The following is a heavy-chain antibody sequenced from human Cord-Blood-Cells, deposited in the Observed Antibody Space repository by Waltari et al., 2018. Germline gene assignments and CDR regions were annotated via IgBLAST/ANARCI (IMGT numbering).Heavy chain of an antibody. D-gene: IGHD3-3*01. CDR2: INHSGST. V-gene: IGHV4-34*01. Sequence: VQLQQWGAGLLKPSETLSLTCAVYGGSFSGYYWSWIRQPPGKWLECIGAINHSGSTHYNPSLKSRVTRSVDTSKDQFSLKLSSVTAADTAVYYCARGLIDFWSGYYDYWGQGTLVTVSS. CDR1: GGSFSGYY. J-gene: IGHJ4*02. CDR3: ARGLIDFWSGYYDY.